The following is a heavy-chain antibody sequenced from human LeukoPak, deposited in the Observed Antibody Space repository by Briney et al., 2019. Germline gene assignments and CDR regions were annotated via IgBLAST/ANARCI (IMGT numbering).Heavy chain of an antibody. V-gene: IGHV5-51*01. CDR1: GYILTSYW. J-gene: IGHJ4*02. Sequence: GESLKISCKGSGYILTSYWIGWVRQMPGKGLEWMGIIYPGDSDTRYSPSFQGQVTISADKSISTAYLQWSSLKASDTAMYYCARWTGDYYGSGEYYFDYWGQGTLVTVSS. CDR3: ARWTGDYYGSGEYYFDY. CDR2: IYPGDSDT. D-gene: IGHD3-10*01.